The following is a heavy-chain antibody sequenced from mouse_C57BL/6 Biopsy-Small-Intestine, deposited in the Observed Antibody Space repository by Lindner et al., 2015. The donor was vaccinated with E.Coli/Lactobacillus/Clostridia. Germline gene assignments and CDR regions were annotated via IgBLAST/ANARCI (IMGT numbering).Heavy chain of an antibody. V-gene: IGHV1S61*01. D-gene: IGHD3-3*01. Sequence: SVKVSCKASGYTLTNNYTHWVRQAPGQGLEWMGLINPGGDGTAYAQKFQGRVTMTRNTSTNTVYMQLSSLRSDDTAVYYCARDSPHGWGSSDCWGQGTLVTVSS. CDR3: ARDSPHGWGSSDC. CDR2: INPGGDGT. J-gene: IGHJ4*01. CDR1: GYTLTNNY.